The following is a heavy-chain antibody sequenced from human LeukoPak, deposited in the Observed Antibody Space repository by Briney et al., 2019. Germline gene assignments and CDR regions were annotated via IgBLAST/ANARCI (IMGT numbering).Heavy chain of an antibody. D-gene: IGHD2-2*02. CDR3: VYCSSTSCYTPSV. Sequence: PGGSLRLSCAASGFTFSSYSMNWVRQAPGKGLEWVSSISSSSSYIYYADSVKGRFTISRDNAKNSLYLQMNSLRAEDTAVYYCVYCSSTSCYTPSVWGQGTLVTVSS. J-gene: IGHJ4*02. CDR1: GFTFSSYS. CDR2: ISSSSSYI. V-gene: IGHV3-21*01.